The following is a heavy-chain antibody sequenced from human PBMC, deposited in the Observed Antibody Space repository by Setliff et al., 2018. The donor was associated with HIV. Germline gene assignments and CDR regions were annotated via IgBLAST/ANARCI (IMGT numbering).Heavy chain of an antibody. Sequence: SVKVSCKASGGTFSSYGISWVRQAPGQGLEWMGGIIPIFGTANYAQKFQGRVTITTDESTSTAYMELSSLRSEDTAVYYCARGTVVTPRYFDYWGQGTLVTVSS. CDR1: GGTFSSYG. CDR2: IIPIFGTA. V-gene: IGHV1-69*05. D-gene: IGHD2-21*02. CDR3: ARGTVVTPRYFDY. J-gene: IGHJ4*02.